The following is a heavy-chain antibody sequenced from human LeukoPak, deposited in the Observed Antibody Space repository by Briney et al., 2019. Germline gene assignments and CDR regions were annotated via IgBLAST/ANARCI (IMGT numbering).Heavy chain of an antibody. CDR1: GGSISSYY. V-gene: IGHV4-59*08. CDR2: IYYSGST. D-gene: IGHD2-15*01. J-gene: IGHJ5*02. CDR3: ARHYCSGGSCYYDP. Sequence: SETLSLTCTVSGGSISSYYWSGIRQPPGKGREWIGYIYYSGSTNYDPSLKSRVTISVDTSKNQFSLKLSSVTAADTAVYYCARHYCSGGSCYYDPWGQGTLVTVSS.